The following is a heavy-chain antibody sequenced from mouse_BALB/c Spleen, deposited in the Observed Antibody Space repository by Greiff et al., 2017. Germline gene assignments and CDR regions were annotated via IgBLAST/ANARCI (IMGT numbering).Heavy chain of an antibody. CDR1: GYAFSSYW. J-gene: IGHJ4*01. D-gene: IGHD1-1*02. CDR3: ARDTGSRAMDY. Sequence: VQLQQSGAELVRPGSSVKISCKASGYAFSSYWMNWVKQRPGQGLEWIGQIYPGDGDTNYNGKFKGKATLTADKSSSTAYMQLSSLTSEDSAVYFCARDTGSRAMDYWGQGTSGTVSS. V-gene: IGHV1-80*01. CDR2: IYPGDGDT.